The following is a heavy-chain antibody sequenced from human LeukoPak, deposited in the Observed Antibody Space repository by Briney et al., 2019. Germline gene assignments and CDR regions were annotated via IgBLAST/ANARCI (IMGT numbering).Heavy chain of an antibody. CDR1: GGSISPYY. V-gene: IGHV4-59*08. J-gene: IGHJ5*02. Sequence: SETLSLTCTVSGGSISPYYWSWIRQPPGKGLEWIGYIHYSGSTNYNPSLKSRVSMSADTSKNQFSLKLSSVTAADTAVYYCATLYGDYERWFDPWGQGTLVTVSS. CDR2: IHYSGST. CDR3: ATLYGDYERWFDP. D-gene: IGHD4-17*01.